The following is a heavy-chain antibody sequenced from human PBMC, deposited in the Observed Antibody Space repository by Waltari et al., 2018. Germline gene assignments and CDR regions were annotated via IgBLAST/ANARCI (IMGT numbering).Heavy chain of an antibody. J-gene: IGHJ4*02. Sequence: EVQLVESGGGLVQPGGSLRLSCAASGFTFSSHWMHWVRQGPGKGLVLVSRISSDGSATNDADSVKGRFTISRDNAKNTLYLQMNSLRVDDSAVYYCARGISTSWWGQGTLVTVSS. CDR2: ISSDGSAT. CDR3: ARGISTSW. CDR1: GFTFSSHW. V-gene: IGHV3-74*01.